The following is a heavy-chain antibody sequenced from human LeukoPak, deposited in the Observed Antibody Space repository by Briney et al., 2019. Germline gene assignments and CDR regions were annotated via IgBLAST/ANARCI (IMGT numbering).Heavy chain of an antibody. CDR3: ARGGRDSSGYYSPLDY. V-gene: IGHV4-59*12. Sequence: SETLSLTCKVSGGSISSYYWSWIRQPPGKGLEWIGYFHHSGNTNYSPSLSSRVTISVDTSKNQFSLKLSSVTAADTAVYYCARGGRDSSGYYSPLDYWGQGTLVTVSS. CDR1: GGSISSYY. CDR2: FHHSGNT. D-gene: IGHD3-22*01. J-gene: IGHJ4*02.